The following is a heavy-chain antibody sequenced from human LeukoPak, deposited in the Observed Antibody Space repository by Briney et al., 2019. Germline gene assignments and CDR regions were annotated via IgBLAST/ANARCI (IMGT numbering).Heavy chain of an antibody. CDR3: ARDGSSWRWDY. CDR2: INAGNGNT. V-gene: IGHV1-3*01. D-gene: IGHD6-13*01. Sequence: GASVKVSCKASGYTFTTYAMHWVRQAPGQRLEWMGWINAGNGNTKYPQKFQGRVTITRDTSASTAYMELSSLRSEDTAVYYCARDGSSWRWDYWGQGTLVTVSS. CDR1: GYTFTTYA. J-gene: IGHJ4*02.